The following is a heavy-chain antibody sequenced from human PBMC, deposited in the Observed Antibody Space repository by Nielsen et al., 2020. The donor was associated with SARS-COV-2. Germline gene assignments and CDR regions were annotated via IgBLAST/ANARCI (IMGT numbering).Heavy chain of an antibody. J-gene: IGHJ6*02. CDR2: IDPSDSYT. Sequence: SCKGSGYSFTSYWISWVRQLPGKGLEWMGRIDPSDSYTNYSPSFQGHVTIPADKSISTAYLQWSSLKASDAAMYYCARQATVTTTGMDVWGQGTTVTVSS. CDR3: ARQATVTTTGMDV. D-gene: IGHD4-17*01. V-gene: IGHV5-10-1*01. CDR1: GYSFTSYW.